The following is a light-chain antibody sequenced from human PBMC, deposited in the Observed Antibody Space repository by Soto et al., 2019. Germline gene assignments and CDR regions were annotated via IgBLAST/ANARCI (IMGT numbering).Light chain of an antibody. V-gene: IGKV3-20*01. Sequence: EIVMTQSPATLSVSPGVRATLSCSASLSVSSNYLAWYQQKPGQAPRLLIYGASSRATGIPDRFSGSGSGTDFTLTISRLEPEDFAVYYCQQYGNSGVTFGPGTKVDIK. J-gene: IGKJ3*01. CDR1: LSVSSNY. CDR3: QQYGNSGVT. CDR2: GAS.